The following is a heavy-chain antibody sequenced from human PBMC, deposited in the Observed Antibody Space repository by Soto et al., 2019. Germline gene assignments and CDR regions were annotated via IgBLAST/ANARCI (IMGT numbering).Heavy chain of an antibody. CDR3: ARAYGGNAKDAFDI. J-gene: IGHJ3*02. D-gene: IGHD4-17*01. V-gene: IGHV4-30-2*01. Sequence: SETLSLTCAVSGGSISSGGYSWSWIRQPPGKGLEWIGYIYHSGSTYYNPSLKSRVTISVDGSKNQFSLKLSSVTAADTAVYYCARAYGGNAKDAFDIWGQGTMVTVSS. CDR2: IYHSGST. CDR1: GGSISSGGYS.